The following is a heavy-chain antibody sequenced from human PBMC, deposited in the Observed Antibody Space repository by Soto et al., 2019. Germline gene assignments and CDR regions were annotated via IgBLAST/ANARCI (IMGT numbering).Heavy chain of an antibody. CDR1: GGSFY. D-gene: IGHD4-17*01. Sequence: QVQLQQWGAGLLKPSETLSLNCAVYGGSFYWSWIRQPPGKGLEGIGEIRHSGRTNYNPSLKSRVSISIDRSKSQVSLTVYSVTAADTAVYYCARGGGDYDYAVDVWGQGTTVTVSS. J-gene: IGHJ6*02. CDR2: IRHSGRT. CDR3: ARGGGDYDYAVDV. V-gene: IGHV4-34*01.